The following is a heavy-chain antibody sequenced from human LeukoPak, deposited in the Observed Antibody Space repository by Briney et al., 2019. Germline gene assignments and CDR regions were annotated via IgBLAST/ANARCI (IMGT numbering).Heavy chain of an antibody. V-gene: IGHV3-30*04. Sequence: PGRSLRLSCAASGFTFCSYAMHWVRQAPGKGLEWVAIISYDGSNKYYADSVKGRFTISRDNSKNTLYLQMNSLRAEDTAVYYCARERPTTVTALDYWGQGTLVTVSS. J-gene: IGHJ4*02. CDR1: GFTFCSYA. CDR2: ISYDGSNK. CDR3: ARERPTTVTALDY. D-gene: IGHD4-17*01.